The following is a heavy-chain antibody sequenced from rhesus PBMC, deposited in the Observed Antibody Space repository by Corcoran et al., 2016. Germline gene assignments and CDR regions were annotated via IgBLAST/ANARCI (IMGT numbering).Heavy chain of an antibody. CDR3: ARNSYGAAGH. D-gene: IGHD6S26*01. Sequence: QVQLQESGPGVVKPSETLSLTCAVSGGSISDSYRWSWIRQPPGKGLEWIWYIYGSSTSTNYNPSLKSRVTISKDTSKNQFSCKLSSVTAADTAVYYCARNSYGAAGHWGQGVLVTVSS. CDR2: IYGSSTST. J-gene: IGHJ4*01. V-gene: IGHV4S10*01. CDR1: GGSISDSYR.